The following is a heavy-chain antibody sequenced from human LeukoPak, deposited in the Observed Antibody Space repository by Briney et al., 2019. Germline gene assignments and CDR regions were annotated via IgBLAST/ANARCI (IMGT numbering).Heavy chain of an antibody. D-gene: IGHD3-22*01. Sequence: GGSLRLSCAASGFTFSNYAMSWVRQAPGKGLEWVSAFSGSGGGTYYADSVKGRFTISRDNAKNSLYLQMNSLRAEDTAVYYCVRLVYFDSSAYNDYWGQGTLVTVSS. J-gene: IGHJ4*02. V-gene: IGHV3-23*01. CDR2: FSGSGGGT. CDR3: VRLVYFDSSAYNDY. CDR1: GFTFSNYA.